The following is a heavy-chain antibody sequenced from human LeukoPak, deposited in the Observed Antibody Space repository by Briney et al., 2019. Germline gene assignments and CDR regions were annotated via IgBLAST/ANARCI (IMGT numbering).Heavy chain of an antibody. V-gene: IGHV3-15*01. J-gene: IGHJ4*02. CDR3: TAGLGKTDDDS. CDR1: GFIFNKAW. D-gene: IGHD4-11*01. CDR2: VTTTAEGVTV. Sequence: GGSLRLSCEGSGFIFNKAWMSWIRQAPGKGLEWVGRVTTTAEGVTVDYAAPVRGRFTISRDDSKSTVYLHMNSLESEDTAIYYCTAGLGKTDDDSWGQGTLVTVSS.